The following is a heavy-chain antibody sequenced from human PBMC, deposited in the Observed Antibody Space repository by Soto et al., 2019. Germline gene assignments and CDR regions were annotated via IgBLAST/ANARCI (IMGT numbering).Heavy chain of an antibody. J-gene: IGHJ6*02. CDR3: AKVDTAMGYYYGMDV. D-gene: IGHD5-18*01. V-gene: IGHV1-69*01. CDR2: IIPIFGTA. Sequence: QVQLVQSGAEVNKPGSSVKVSCKASGGTFSSYAISWVRQAPGQGLEWMGGIIPIFGTANYAQKFQGRVTITADESTSTAYMELRSLRSEDTAVYYCAKVDTAMGYYYGMDVWGQGTTVTVSS. CDR1: GGTFSSYA.